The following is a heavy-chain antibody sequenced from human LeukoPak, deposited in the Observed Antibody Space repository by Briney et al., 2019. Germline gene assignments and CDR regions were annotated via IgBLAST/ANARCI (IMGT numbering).Heavy chain of an antibody. CDR1: GFTFSSYA. Sequence: GGSLRLSCAASGFTFSSYAMSWVRQAPGKGLEWVSAISGSGGSTYYADSVKGRFTISRDNSKNTLYLQVNSLRAEDTAVYYCAKALRVVVVADAFDIWGQGTMVTVSS. CDR2: ISGSGGST. V-gene: IGHV3-23*01. J-gene: IGHJ3*02. D-gene: IGHD2-15*01. CDR3: AKALRVVVVADAFDI.